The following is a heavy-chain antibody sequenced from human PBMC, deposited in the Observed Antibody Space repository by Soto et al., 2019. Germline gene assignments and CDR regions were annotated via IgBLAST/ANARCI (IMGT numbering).Heavy chain of an antibody. CDR1: GGSISSGSFY. Sequence: QVQLQESGPGLVKPSQPLSLTCTVSGGSISSGSFYWTWIRQHPGKGLEFIGYIYYGGDTYYNPSLRSRVIISLDTSKNQFSLRLNSVTAADTAVYYCAREWSGGRRDGNPDKYYGMDVWGQGTKDTVSS. D-gene: IGHD2-15*01. CDR2: IYYGGDT. V-gene: IGHV4-31*03. J-gene: IGHJ6*02. CDR3: AREWSGGRRDGNPDKYYGMDV.